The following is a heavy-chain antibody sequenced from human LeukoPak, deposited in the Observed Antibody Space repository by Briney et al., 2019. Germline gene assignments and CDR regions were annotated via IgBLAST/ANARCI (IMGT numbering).Heavy chain of an antibody. Sequence: GGSLRLSCTASGFTFSNYAMHWVRQPPGKGPEGVAVISYDGSNENYADSVKGRFTISRDNYKNTLCMQMNSLTPEDTAVYYFARESTVTTRTYNWFDPLGQGTLGTVSS. CDR3: ARESTVTTRTYNWFDP. J-gene: IGHJ5*02. D-gene: IGHD4-17*01. CDR1: GFTFSNYA. CDR2: ISYDGSNE. V-gene: IGHV3-30*04.